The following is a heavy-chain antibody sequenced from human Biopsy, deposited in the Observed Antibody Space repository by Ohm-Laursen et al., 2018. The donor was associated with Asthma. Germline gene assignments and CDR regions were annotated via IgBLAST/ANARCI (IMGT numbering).Heavy chain of an antibody. CDR2: ISYDGRNT. CDR3: ARGGLHYYEYYGMDV. J-gene: IGHJ6*02. V-gene: IGHV3-30*04. D-gene: IGHD2-21*02. Sequence: SLRLSCTASGFTFDNYTMHWVRQAPGKGLEWVTIISYDGRNTYYADSVEGRFTISRDNSKNTLFLQMSSLRPEDTAVYYCARGGLHYYEYYGMDVWSQGTLVTVSS. CDR1: GFTFDNYT.